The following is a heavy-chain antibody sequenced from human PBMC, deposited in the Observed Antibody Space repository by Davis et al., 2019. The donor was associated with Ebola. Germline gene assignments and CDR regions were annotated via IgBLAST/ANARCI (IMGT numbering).Heavy chain of an antibody. J-gene: IGHJ5*02. Sequence: SETLSLTCAVYGGSFSGYYWSWIRQPPGKGLEWIGEINHSGSTNYNPSLRSRVTISMDKSKNQFSLNLSSVTAADTAVYYCARTELTSVSSSGLGYNYFDPWGQGTLVTVSS. V-gene: IGHV4-34*01. CDR2: INHSGST. D-gene: IGHD3-10*01. CDR3: ARTELTSVSSSGLGYNYFDP. CDR1: GGSFSGYY.